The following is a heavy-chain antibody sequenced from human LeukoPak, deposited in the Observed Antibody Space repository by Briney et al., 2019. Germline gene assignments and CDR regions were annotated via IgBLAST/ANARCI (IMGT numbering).Heavy chain of an antibody. V-gene: IGHV3-23*01. CDR3: ARARDSSGLDY. Sequence: GGSLRLSCAASGFTFNIYAMSWVRQAPGKGLEWVSAISTSGGSTYYADSVKGRFTISRDNSKNTLYLQMNSLRAEDTAVYYCARARDSSGLDYWGQGTLVTVSS. CDR1: GFTFNIYA. CDR2: ISTSGGST. D-gene: IGHD3-22*01. J-gene: IGHJ4*02.